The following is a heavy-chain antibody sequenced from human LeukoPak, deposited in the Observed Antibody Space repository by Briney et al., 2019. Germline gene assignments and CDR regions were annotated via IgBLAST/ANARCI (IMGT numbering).Heavy chain of an antibody. Sequence: ASVKVSCKASGYTFTGYYMHWVRQAPGQGLEWMGIINPSGGSTSYAQKFQGRVTMTRDTSTSTVYMELSSLRSEDTAVYYCARDHSPEIGSSGWYFDYWGQGTLVTVSS. V-gene: IGHV1-46*01. D-gene: IGHD6-19*01. CDR3: ARDHSPEIGSSGWYFDY. CDR2: INPSGGST. J-gene: IGHJ4*02. CDR1: GYTFTGYY.